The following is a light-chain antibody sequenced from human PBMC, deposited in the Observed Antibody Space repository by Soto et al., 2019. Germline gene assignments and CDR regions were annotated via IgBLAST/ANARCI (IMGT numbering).Light chain of an antibody. Sequence: EIVLTQSPGTLFLSPGERASLSCRASQSVSSTYLAWYQQKPGQAPRLLIYATSTRATGIPDRFSGSGSGTDFTLTISRREPEDFAVYYCQQYGSSLWTFGQGTKVEIK. CDR1: QSVSSTY. V-gene: IGKV3-20*01. J-gene: IGKJ1*01. CDR2: ATS. CDR3: QQYGSSLWT.